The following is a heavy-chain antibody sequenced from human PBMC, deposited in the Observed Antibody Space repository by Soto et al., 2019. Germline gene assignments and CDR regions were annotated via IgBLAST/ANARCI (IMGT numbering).Heavy chain of an antibody. CDR3: ARDGRSIAARNYYGMDV. CDR1: GGSISSYY. D-gene: IGHD6-6*01. CDR2: IYYSGST. V-gene: IGHV4-59*01. J-gene: IGHJ6*02. Sequence: PSETLSLTCTVSGGSISSYYWSWIRQPPGKGLEWIGYIYYSGSTNYNPSLKSRVTISVDTSKNQFSLKLSSVTAADTAVYYCARDGRSIAARNYYGMDVWGQGTTVTVSS.